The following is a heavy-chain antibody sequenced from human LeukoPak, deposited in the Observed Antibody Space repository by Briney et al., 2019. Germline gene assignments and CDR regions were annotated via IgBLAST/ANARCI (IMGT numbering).Heavy chain of an antibody. CDR1: GFTFSNAW. Sequence: PGGSLRLSCAASGFTFSNAWMSWVRQAPGKGLEWVGRIKNKTDGGTTDYAAPVKGRFTISRDDSKNTLYLQMNSLKTEDTAVYYCTTFYHEYSPYWGRGTLVTVSS. CDR2: IKNKTDGGTT. J-gene: IGHJ4*02. CDR3: TTFYHEYSPY. D-gene: IGHD2/OR15-2a*01. V-gene: IGHV3-15*01.